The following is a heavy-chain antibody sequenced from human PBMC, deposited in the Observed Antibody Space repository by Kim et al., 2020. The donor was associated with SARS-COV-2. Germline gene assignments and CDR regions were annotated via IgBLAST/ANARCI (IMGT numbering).Heavy chain of an antibody. CDR1: GFTFSDYY. D-gene: IGHD6-13*01. CDR2: ISSSTSYT. CDR3: ARVALGSSSWYWFDP. Sequence: GGSLRLSCAASGFTFSDYYMSWIRQAPGKGLEWLSYISSSTSYTNYADSVKGRFTISRDNAKNSLYLQMNSLRAEDTAVYYCARVALGSSSWYWFDPCGQGTLATASS. J-gene: IGHJ5*02. V-gene: IGHV3-11*03.